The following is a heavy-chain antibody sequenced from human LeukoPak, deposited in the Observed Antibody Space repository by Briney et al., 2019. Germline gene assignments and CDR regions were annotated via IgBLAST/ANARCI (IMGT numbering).Heavy chain of an antibody. CDR3: ANWAIVGATRGYYFDY. V-gene: IGHV3-23*01. CDR1: GFTFSSYA. J-gene: IGHJ4*02. Sequence: PGGSLRLSCAASGFTFSSYAMSWVRQAPGKGLEWVSAISGSGGSTYYADSVKGRFTISRDNSKNTLYLQMSSLRAEDTAVYYCANWAIVGATRGYYFDYWGQGTLVTVSS. CDR2: ISGSGGST. D-gene: IGHD1-26*01.